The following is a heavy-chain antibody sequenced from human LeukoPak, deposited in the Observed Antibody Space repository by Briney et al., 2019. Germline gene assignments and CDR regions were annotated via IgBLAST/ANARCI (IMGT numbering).Heavy chain of an antibody. D-gene: IGHD2-2*02. CDR3: AREILVVVPAAILDWFDP. Sequence: SETLSLTXTVSGGSISSGDYYWSWIRQPPGKGLEWIGYIYYSGSTYYNPSVKSRVTISVDTSKNQFSLKLSSVTAADTAVYYCAREILVVVPAAILDWFDPWGQGTLVTVSS. CDR1: GGSISSGDYY. J-gene: IGHJ5*02. CDR2: IYYSGST. V-gene: IGHV4-30-4*08.